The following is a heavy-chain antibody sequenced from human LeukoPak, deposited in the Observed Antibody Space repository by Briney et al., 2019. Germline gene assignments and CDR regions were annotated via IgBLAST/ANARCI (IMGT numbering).Heavy chain of an antibody. D-gene: IGHD6-19*01. Sequence: GGSLRLSCAASGFTFSSYWMSWVRQAPGKGLEWVANIKQDGSEKYYVDSVKGRFTISRDGAENSLYLQMNSLRAEDTAVYYCARGRIAVAGTYIPSNWGPQLYYMDVWGKGTTVTVSS. CDR2: IKQDGSEK. CDR3: ARGRIAVAGTYIPSNWGPQLYYMDV. CDR1: GFTFSSYW. J-gene: IGHJ6*03. V-gene: IGHV3-7*01.